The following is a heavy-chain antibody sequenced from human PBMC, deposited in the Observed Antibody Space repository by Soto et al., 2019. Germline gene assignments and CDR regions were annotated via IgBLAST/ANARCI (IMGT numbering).Heavy chain of an antibody. CDR3: ARHNWYPRYYYGMDV. V-gene: IGHV5-51*01. J-gene: IGHJ6*02. Sequence: PGESLKISCKGSGYSFTSYWICWVRQMPGKGLEWMGIIYPGDSDTRYSPSFQGQVTISADKSISTAYLQWSSLKASDTAMYYCARHNWYPRYYYGMDVWGQGTTVTVSS. D-gene: IGHD1-1*01. CDR1: GYSFTSYW. CDR2: IYPGDSDT.